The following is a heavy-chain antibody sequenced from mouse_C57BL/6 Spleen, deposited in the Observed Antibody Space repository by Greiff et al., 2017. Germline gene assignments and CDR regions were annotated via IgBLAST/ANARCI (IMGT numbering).Heavy chain of an antibody. V-gene: IGHV1-50*01. D-gene: IGHD4-1*01. Sequence: QVQLQQPGAELVKPGASVKLSCKASGYTFTSYWMQWVKQRPGQGLEWIGEIDPSDSYTNYNQKFKGKATLTVDTSSSTAYMQLSSLTSEDSAVDYCARRANWDSFDYWGQGTTLTVSS. CDR3: ARRANWDSFDY. CDR1: GYTFTSYW. CDR2: IDPSDSYT. J-gene: IGHJ2*01.